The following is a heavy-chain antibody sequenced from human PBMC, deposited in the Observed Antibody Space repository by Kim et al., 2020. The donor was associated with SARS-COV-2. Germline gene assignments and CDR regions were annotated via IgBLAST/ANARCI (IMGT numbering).Heavy chain of an antibody. J-gene: IGHJ2*01. V-gene: IGHV4-34*01. D-gene: IGHD3-10*01. CDR1: GGSFSGYY. Sequence: SETLSLTCAVYGGSFSGYYWSWIRQPPGKGLEWVGEINHSGSTNYNPSLKSRVTKSVYTSKNQFSLKLSSVTAADTAVYYCARGRERISMVRGARSYWYFDLWGRGTLVTVSS. CDR2: INHSGST. CDR3: ARGRERISMVRGARSYWYFDL.